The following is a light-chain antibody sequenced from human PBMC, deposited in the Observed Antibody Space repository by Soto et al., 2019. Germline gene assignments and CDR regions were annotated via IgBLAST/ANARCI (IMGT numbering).Light chain of an antibody. CDR1: SGHSSYA. Sequence: QPVLTQSPSASASLGASVKLTCTLSSGHSSYAIAWHQQQPEKGPRYLMKLNSDGSHSKGDGIPDRFSGSSSGAERYLATSGLQSEDEAESCCQTWGAGLQGVFGTGAEVTVL. J-gene: IGLJ1*01. V-gene: IGLV4-69*01. CDR3: QTWGAGLQGV. CDR2: LNSDGSH.